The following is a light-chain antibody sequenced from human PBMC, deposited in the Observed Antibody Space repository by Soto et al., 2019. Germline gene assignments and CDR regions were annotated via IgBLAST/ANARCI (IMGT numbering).Light chain of an antibody. Sequence: SYELTQPPSVSVAPGKTATITCGGNNIGSESVHWYQQKPGQAPVLVIYYDSDGPSGIPERFSGSNSGNTATLTISRVEAGDEADYYCQVWDGSSDQQVFGGGTKVTVL. V-gene: IGLV3-21*04. CDR2: YDS. CDR1: NIGSES. CDR3: QVWDGSSDQQV. J-gene: IGLJ3*02.